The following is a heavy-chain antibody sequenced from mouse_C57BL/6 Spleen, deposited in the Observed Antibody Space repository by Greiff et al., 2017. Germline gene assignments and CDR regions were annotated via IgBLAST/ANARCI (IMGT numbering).Heavy chain of an antibody. D-gene: IGHD4-1*01. CDR1: GFTFSDYY. V-gene: IGHV5-16*01. J-gene: IGHJ2*01. CDR3: ARDRLGGYFDY. Sequence: EVQVVESEGGLVQPGSSMKLSCTASGFTFSDYYMAWVRQVPEKGLEWVANINYDGSSTYYLDSLKSRFIISRDNAKNILYLQMSSLKSEDTATYYCARDRLGGYFDYWGQGTTLTVSS. CDR2: INYDGSST.